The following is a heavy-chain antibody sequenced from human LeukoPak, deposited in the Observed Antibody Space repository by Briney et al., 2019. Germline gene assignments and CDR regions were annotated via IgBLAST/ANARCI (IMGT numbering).Heavy chain of an antibody. CDR2: INHSGST. CDR1: GGSFSGYY. V-gene: IGHV4-34*01. CDR3: ARQESLVVPAAIWTYNWFDP. J-gene: IGHJ5*02. D-gene: IGHD2-2*02. Sequence: SETLSLTCAVYGGSFSGYYWSWIRQPPGKGLEWIGEINHSGSTNYNPSLKSRVTISVDTSKNQFSLKLSSVTAADTAVYYCARQESLVVPAAIWTYNWFDPWGQGTLVTVSS.